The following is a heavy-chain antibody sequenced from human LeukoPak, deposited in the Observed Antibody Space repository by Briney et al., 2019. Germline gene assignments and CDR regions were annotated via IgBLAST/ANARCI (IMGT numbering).Heavy chain of an antibody. J-gene: IGHJ5*02. V-gene: IGHV4-34*01. CDR3: ARGGTMITFGGVIVTARDNWFDP. CDR2: INHSGST. D-gene: IGHD3-16*02. Sequence: SETLSLTCAVYGGSFSGYYWSWIRQPPGKGLEWIGEINHSGSTNYNPSLKSRVTISVDRSKNQFSLKLSSVTAADTAVYYCARGGTMITFGGVIVTARDNWFDPWGQGTLVTVSS. CDR1: GGSFSGYY.